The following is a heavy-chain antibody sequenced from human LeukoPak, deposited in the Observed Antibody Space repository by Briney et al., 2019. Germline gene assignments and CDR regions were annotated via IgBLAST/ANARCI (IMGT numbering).Heavy chain of an antibody. Sequence: GGSLRLSCSTSGFTFNDYGVTWVRQAPGKGLEWVGLIRNKNYGRTTEYAASVKGRLTISRDDSKSIAYLQLNSLKTEDTAVYYCFRVSYDAYPPYYFDYWGQGTLVTVSS. V-gene: IGHV3-49*04. CDR2: IRNKNYGRTT. CDR1: GFTFNDYG. CDR3: FRVSYDAYPPYYFDY. J-gene: IGHJ4*02. D-gene: IGHD1-1*01.